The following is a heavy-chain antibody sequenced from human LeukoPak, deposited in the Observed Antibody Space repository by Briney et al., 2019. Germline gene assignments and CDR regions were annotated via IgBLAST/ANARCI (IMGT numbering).Heavy chain of an antibody. D-gene: IGHD3-10*01. CDR1: GFTFSSDA. Sequence: GGSLRLSCAASGFTFSSDAMRWVRQAPGKGLEWVSAISSSGGSTYYADSVRGRFIISRDSSKNTLYLQMNSLRVEDTAVYYCARVYYGSGSLHYYYYYMDVWGKGTTVTISS. CDR2: ISSSGGST. J-gene: IGHJ6*03. CDR3: ARVYYGSGSLHYYYYYMDV. V-gene: IGHV3-23*01.